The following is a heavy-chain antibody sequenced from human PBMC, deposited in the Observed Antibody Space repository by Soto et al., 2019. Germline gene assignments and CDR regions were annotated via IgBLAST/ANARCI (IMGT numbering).Heavy chain of an antibody. V-gene: IGHV3-23*01. CDR2: ISGSGGST. J-gene: IGHJ4*02. Sequence: GGSLRLSCPASGFTFSSYAMSWVRQAPGKGLEWVPAISGSGGSTYYADSVKGRFTISRDNSKNTLYLQMNSLRAEDTAVYYCAKDVYGDYVGGIDYWGQGTLVTVSS. CDR1: GFTFSSYA. CDR3: AKDVYGDYVGGIDY. D-gene: IGHD4-17*01.